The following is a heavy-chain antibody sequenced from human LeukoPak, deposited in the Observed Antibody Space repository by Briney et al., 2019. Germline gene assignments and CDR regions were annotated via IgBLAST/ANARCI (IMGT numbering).Heavy chain of an antibody. D-gene: IGHD2-2*01. CDR2: INHSGST. Sequence: SETLSLTCAVYGGSFSSYYWSWIRPPPGKGLEWIGEINHSGSTNYNPSLKSRVTISVDTSKNQFSLKLSSVTAADTAVYYCARVSPYCSSTSCRDYWAQGTLVTVSS. CDR1: GGSFSSYY. CDR3: ARVSPYCSSTSCRDY. V-gene: IGHV4-34*01. J-gene: IGHJ4*02.